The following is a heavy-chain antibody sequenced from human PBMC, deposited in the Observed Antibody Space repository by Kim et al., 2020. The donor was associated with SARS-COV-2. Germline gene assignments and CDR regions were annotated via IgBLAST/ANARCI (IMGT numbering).Heavy chain of an antibody. CDR1: GGSISSGGYY. CDR2: IYNSGST. Sequence: SETLSLTCTVSGGSISSGGYYWSWIRQHPGKGLEWIGYIYNSGSTYYNPSLKSRLTISVDTSKNQFSLKLSSVTAADTAVYHCARGYCSGSTCYSGDWYSWFDPWGQGTLGTVSS. D-gene: IGHD2-15*01. V-gene: IGHV4-31*03. J-gene: IGHJ5*02. CDR3: ARGYCSGSTCYSGDWYSWFDP.